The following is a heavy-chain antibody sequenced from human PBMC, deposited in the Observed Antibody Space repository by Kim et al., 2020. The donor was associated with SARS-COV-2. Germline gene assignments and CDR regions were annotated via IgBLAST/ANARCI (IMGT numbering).Heavy chain of an antibody. Sequence: GRGGSTYYADSVKGRFTISRDNAKNTLYLQMNSLRAEDTAVYYCAKVMDVWGQGTTVTVSS. J-gene: IGHJ6*02. CDR3: AKVMDV. V-gene: IGHV3-23*01. CDR2: GRGGST.